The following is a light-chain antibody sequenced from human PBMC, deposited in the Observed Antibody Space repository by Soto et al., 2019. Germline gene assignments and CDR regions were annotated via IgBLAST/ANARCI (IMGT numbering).Light chain of an antibody. CDR2: DAS. J-gene: IGKJ3*01. Sequence: DIQMTQSPSSLSASVGDRVTITCQASHDISNYLNWYQQKPGKAPKLLIYDASNLETGVPSRFSGSGSGTDFTFTISSLQPEDIATYYCQLTSTFGPGTKVDIK. V-gene: IGKV1-33*01. CDR3: QLTST. CDR1: HDISNY.